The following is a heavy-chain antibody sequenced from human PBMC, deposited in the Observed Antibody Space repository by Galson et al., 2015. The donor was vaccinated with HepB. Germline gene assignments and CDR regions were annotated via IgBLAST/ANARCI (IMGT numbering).Heavy chain of an antibody. V-gene: IGHV3-30-3*01. CDR2: ISYDGSNK. Sequence: SLRLSCAASGFTFSSYAMHWVRQAPGKGLEWVAVISYDGSNKYYADSVKGRFTISRDNSKNTLYLQMNSLRAEDTAVYYCARDFEGGSYYGGPRAFDIWGQGTMVTVSS. D-gene: IGHD1-26*01. J-gene: IGHJ3*02. CDR3: ARDFEGGSYYGGPRAFDI. CDR1: GFTFSSYA.